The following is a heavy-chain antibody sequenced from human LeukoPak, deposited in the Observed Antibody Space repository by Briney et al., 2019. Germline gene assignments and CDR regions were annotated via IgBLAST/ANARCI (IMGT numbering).Heavy chain of an antibody. CDR2: IYYSGST. Sequence: SETLSLTCTVSGGSISSSRSYWGWIRQPPGKGLEWIGSIYYSGSTYYNPSLKSRVTISVDTSKNRFSLKLSSVTAADTAVYYCARLLAYCGGDCYLGRGRIDYWGQGTLVTVSS. V-gene: IGHV4-39*01. D-gene: IGHD2-21*02. CDR1: GGSISSSRSY. J-gene: IGHJ4*02. CDR3: ARLLAYCGGDCYLGRGRIDY.